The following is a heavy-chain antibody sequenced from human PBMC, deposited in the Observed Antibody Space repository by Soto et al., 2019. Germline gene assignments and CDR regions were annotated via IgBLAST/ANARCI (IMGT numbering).Heavy chain of an antibody. V-gene: IGHV1-3*01. J-gene: IGHJ4*02. Sequence: EASVKVSCKASGYTFTNYAMHWVRQAPGQRLEWIGWINGGNGNTKYSQKFRDRVTITRDTAASTAYMELSSRTSEDAGVYYCARDGAVTGNINFDCWGQGTLVTVSS. CDR1: GYTFTNYA. CDR2: INGGNGNT. D-gene: IGHD6-19*01. CDR3: ARDGAVTGNINFDC.